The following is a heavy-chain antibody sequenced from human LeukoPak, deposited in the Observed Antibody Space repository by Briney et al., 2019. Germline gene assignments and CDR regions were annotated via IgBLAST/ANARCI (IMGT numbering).Heavy chain of an antibody. J-gene: IGHJ5*02. V-gene: IGHV3-48*04. CDR1: GFTFSSYN. Sequence: GGSLRLSCAASGFTFSSYNMNWVRQAPGKGLEWVSYISSSTTIYYADSVRGRFTISRDNAKNSLYLQMNSLRAEDTAVYYCGDYGGNHWGQGTLVTVSS. CDR3: GDYGGNH. CDR2: ISSSTTI. D-gene: IGHD4-23*01.